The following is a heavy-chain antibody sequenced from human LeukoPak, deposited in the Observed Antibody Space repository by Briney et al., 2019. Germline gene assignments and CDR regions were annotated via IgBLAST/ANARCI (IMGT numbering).Heavy chain of an antibody. J-gene: IGHJ4*02. CDR2: ISSSGSTI. V-gene: IGHV3-11*04. D-gene: IGHD5-12*01. CDR3: ASQDGVYSGYDPSLGVDY. Sequence: GGSLRLSCAASGFTFSDYYMSWIRQAPGKGLEWVSYISSSGSTIYYADSVKGRFTISRDNAKNSLYLQMNSLGAEDTAVYYCASQDGVYSGYDPSLGVDYWGQGTLVTVSS. CDR1: GFTFSDYY.